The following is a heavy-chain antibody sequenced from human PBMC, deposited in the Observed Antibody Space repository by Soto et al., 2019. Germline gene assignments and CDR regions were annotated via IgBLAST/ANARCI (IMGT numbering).Heavy chain of an antibody. J-gene: IGHJ4*02. V-gene: IGHV1-8*01. CDR1: GYTFPSYD. CDR3: ARKHLLAFGGVIVRFEY. CDR2: MTPNSGNT. Sequence: QVQLVQSGSEVKKPGSSVKVSCKASGYTFPSYDINWVRQATGQGLEWMVWMTPNSGNTGYAQKFQVRVTMTRTTSISTGYRELGSLRDEDTAVYYWARKHLLAFGGVIVRFEYWGQGALVTVSS. D-gene: IGHD3-16*02.